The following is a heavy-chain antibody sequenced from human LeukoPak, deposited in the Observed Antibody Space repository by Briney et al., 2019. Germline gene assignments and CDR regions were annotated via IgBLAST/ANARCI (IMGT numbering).Heavy chain of an antibody. CDR1: GGSFSGYY. J-gene: IGHJ5*02. V-gene: IGHV4-34*01. CDR3: ARAVRGVRGYNWFDP. Sequence: SETLSLTCAVYGGSFSGYYWSWIRQPPGKGLEWIGSIYYSGSTYYNPSLKSRVTISVDTSKNQFSLKLSSVTAADTAVYYCARAVRGVRGYNWFDPWGQGTLVTVSS. D-gene: IGHD3-10*01. CDR2: IYYSGST.